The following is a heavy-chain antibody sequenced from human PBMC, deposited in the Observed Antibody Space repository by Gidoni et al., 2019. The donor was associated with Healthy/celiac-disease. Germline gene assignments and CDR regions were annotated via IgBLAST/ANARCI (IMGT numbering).Heavy chain of an antibody. Sequence: EVQLVESGGGLVKPGGSLRLSCAASGFTFGSYSMNWVRQAPGKGLEWVSSISSSSSYIYYADSVKGRFTISRDNAKNSLYLQMNSLRAEDTAVYYCARGYGDSSGYYRYYFDYWGQGTLVTVSS. D-gene: IGHD3-22*01. CDR2: ISSSSSYI. V-gene: IGHV3-21*01. CDR1: GFTFGSYS. J-gene: IGHJ4*02. CDR3: ARGYGDSSGYYRYYFDY.